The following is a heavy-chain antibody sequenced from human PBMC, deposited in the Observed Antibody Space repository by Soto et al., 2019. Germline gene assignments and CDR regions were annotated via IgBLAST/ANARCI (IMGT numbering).Heavy chain of an antibody. J-gene: IGHJ6*02. CDR2: IIPIFGTA. CDR3: ARISQTRGGYYYYGMDV. CDR1: GGTFSSYA. D-gene: IGHD3-16*01. Sequence: SVKVSCKASGGTFSSYAISWVRQAPGQGLEWMGGIIPIFGTANYAQKFQGRVTITADESTSTAYMELSSLRSEDTAVYYCARISQTRGGYYYYGMDVWGQGTTVTVSS. V-gene: IGHV1-69*13.